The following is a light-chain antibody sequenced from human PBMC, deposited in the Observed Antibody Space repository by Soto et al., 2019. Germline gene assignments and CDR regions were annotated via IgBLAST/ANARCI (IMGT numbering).Light chain of an antibody. J-gene: IGKJ1*01. Sequence: EIVMTQSPATLSVSPGERATLSCRASQSVSSNLAWYQQKVGQAPRVLIYDASTRATGIPGRFSGSGSGTAFTLTISSLQSEDFAVYYCQQYNNWPETFGQGTKVEIK. CDR2: DAS. CDR1: QSVSSN. CDR3: QQYNNWPET. V-gene: IGKV3-15*01.